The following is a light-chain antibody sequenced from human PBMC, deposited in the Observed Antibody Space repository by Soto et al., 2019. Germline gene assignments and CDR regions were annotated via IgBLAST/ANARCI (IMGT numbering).Light chain of an antibody. V-gene: IGKV1-33*01. J-gene: IGKJ4*01. Sequence: DIQMTQSPSSLSASVGDRVTITCRASQSISSYLNWYQQKPGKAPKILIYDASTLETGVPSRFSGSGSGTDFTFTISSLQPEDIAAYYCLQFHNLPTFGGGTKVDIK. CDR3: LQFHNLPT. CDR1: QSISSY. CDR2: DAS.